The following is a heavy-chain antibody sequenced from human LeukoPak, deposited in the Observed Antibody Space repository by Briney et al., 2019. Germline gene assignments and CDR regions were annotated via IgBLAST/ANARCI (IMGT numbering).Heavy chain of an antibody. CDR3: ARDPGINYGMDV. V-gene: IGHV3-7*03. Sequence: GGSLRLSCAASGFTLSSYWMSWVRQAPGKGLEWVANIKQDGSEKYYVDSVKGRFTISRDNAKNSLYLQMNSLRAEDTAVYYCARDPGINYGMDVWGKGTTVTVSS. D-gene: IGHD3-10*01. CDR2: IKQDGSEK. J-gene: IGHJ6*04. CDR1: GFTLSSYW.